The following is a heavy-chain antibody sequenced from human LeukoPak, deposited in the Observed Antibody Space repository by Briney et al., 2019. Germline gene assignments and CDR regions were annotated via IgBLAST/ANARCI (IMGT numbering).Heavy chain of an antibody. D-gene: IGHD6-13*01. CDR3: ARAPGRTAAGTFYDY. CDR2: INWNGGST. Sequence: GGSLRLSCAASGFTFDDYGMSWVRQAPGKGLEWVSGINWNGGSTGYADSVKGRFTISRDNAKNSLYLQMNSLRAEDTALYYCARAPGRTAAGTFYDYWGQGTLVTVSS. V-gene: IGHV3-20*04. J-gene: IGHJ4*02. CDR1: GFTFDDYG.